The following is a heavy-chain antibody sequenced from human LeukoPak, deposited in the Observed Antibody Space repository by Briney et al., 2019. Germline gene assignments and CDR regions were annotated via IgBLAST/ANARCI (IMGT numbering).Heavy chain of an antibody. CDR1: GYTFTSYD. Sequence: GASVKVSCKASGYTFTSYDINWVRQATGQGLEWMGWMNPNSGNTGYAQKFQGRVTITADESTSTAYMELSSLRSEDTAVYYCARGLRLGELSLGGDYWGQGTLVTVSS. CDR2: MNPNSGNT. J-gene: IGHJ4*02. V-gene: IGHV1-8*01. CDR3: ARGLRLGELSLGGDY. D-gene: IGHD3-16*02.